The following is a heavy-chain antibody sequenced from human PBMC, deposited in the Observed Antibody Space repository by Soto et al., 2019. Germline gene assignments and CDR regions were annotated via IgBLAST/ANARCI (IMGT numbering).Heavy chain of an antibody. D-gene: IGHD2-2*01. CDR1: GYTFSNYG. J-gene: IGHJ5*02. CDR2: ISLYSDGT. V-gene: IGHV1-18*01. CDR3: ARVVPGAEAWFGP. Sequence: ASVRVSCKTSGYTFSNYGITWVREASGQPLEWLGWISLYSDGTNYAQKFKGRVSMTTDTSTTTAYMELRSLRSDDTAVYYCARVVPGAEAWFGPWGQGTLVTVSS.